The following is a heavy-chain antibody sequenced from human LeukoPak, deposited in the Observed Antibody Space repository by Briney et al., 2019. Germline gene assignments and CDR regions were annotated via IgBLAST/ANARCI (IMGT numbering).Heavy chain of an antibody. Sequence: SETLTLTCAVYGGTFSDYYLSWIRQPPGKGLEWIGEINHNGSTNYNPSPKSRVTISVDTSKNQFSPKLSSVSAADTAVYYCARVRNLRSWFDPWAEGTLVTVSS. CDR2: INHNGST. V-gene: IGHV4-34*01. CDR3: ARVRNLRSWFDP. J-gene: IGHJ5*02. CDR1: GGTFSDYY.